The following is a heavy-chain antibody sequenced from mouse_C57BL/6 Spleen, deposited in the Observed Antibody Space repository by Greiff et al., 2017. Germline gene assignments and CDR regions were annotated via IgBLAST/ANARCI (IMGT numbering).Heavy chain of an antibody. Sequence: EVHLVESGGGLVQPGGSMKLSCVASGFTFSNYWMNWVRQSPEKGLEWVAQIRLKSDNYATPYAVSVKGRFTISRDDYKSNVYLRMNNLRAEDTGIYYGTTVAYAMDYWGQGTSVTVSS. V-gene: IGHV6-3*01. CDR3: TTVAYAMDY. D-gene: IGHD1-1*01. J-gene: IGHJ4*01. CDR2: IRLKSDNYAT. CDR1: GFTFSNYW.